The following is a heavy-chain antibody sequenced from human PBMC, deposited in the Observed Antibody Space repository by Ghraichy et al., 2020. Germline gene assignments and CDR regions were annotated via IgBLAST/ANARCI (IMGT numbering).Heavy chain of an antibody. CDR3: TRRGWIPGADNGDGYYFDY. V-gene: IGHV3-30*02. CDR2: LRNDGGEM. Sequence: GGSLRLSCAASGFTFSSHGMQWVRQAPGKGLEWVAYLRNDGGEMHYADSVTGRFIISRDNSNNTLYLQMYSLRPEDTALYYCTRRGWIPGADNGDGYYFDYWCQGALVTVSS. CDR1: GFTFSSHG. D-gene: IGHD6-19*01. J-gene: IGHJ4*02.